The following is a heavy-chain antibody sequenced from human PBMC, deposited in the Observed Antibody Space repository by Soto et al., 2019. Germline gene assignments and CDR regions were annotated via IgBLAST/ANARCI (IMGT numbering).Heavy chain of an antibody. CDR2: ISSSSYI. Sequence: EVQLVESGGGLVKPGGSLRLSCAASGFTFSSYSMNWVRQAPGEGLEWVSSISSSSYIYYADSVKGRFTISRDNAKNSLYLQMNSLRAEDTAVYYCARYGSGSYTSYGMDVWGQGTTVTVSS. D-gene: IGHD3-10*01. J-gene: IGHJ6*02. CDR1: GFTFSSYS. V-gene: IGHV3-21*01. CDR3: ARYGSGSYTSYGMDV.